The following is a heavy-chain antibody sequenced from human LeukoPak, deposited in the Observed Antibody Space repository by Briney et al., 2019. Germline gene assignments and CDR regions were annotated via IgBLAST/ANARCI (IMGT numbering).Heavy chain of an antibody. CDR2: INHSGST. V-gene: IGHV4-34*01. CDR3: ARVSRGGRPGVDY. Sequence: SETLSLTCAVYGGSFSGYYWSWIRQPPGMGLEWIGEINHSGSTNYNPSLKSRVTISVDTSKNQFSLKLSSVTAADTAAYYCARVSRGGRPGVDYWGQGTLVTVSS. J-gene: IGHJ4*02. CDR1: GGSFSGYY. D-gene: IGHD1-14*01.